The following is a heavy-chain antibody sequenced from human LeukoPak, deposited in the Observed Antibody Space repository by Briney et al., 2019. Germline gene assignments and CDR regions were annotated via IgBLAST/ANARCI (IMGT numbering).Heavy chain of an antibody. Sequence: PSETLSLTCTVSGRSISSSSYYWGWIRQPPVKGWEWTGSIYYSESIYYNPSLKSRVPISVETSKNQFSLKLSSVTAADSAVYCCARHSSRDGYNYGDYWGQGTLVTVSS. D-gene: IGHD5-24*01. CDR2: IYYSESI. CDR3: ARHSSRDGYNYGDY. J-gene: IGHJ4*02. CDR1: GRSISSSSYY. V-gene: IGHV4-39*01.